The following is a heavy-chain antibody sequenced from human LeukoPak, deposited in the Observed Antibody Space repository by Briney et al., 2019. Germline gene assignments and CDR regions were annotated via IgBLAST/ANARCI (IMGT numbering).Heavy chain of an antibody. J-gene: IGHJ3*02. CDR2: ISYDGSNK. CDR3: ASNHIAADEAFDI. Sequence: GRSLRLSCAASGFTFSSYAMHWVRQAPGKGLEWVAVISYDGSNKYYADSVKGRFTISRDNSKNTLYLQMNSLRAEDTAVYYCASNHIAADEAFDIWGQGTMVTVSS. CDR1: GFTFSSYA. V-gene: IGHV3-30-3*01. D-gene: IGHD6-13*01.